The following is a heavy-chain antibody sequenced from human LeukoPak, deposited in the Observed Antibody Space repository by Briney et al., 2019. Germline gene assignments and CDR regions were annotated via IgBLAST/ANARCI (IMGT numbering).Heavy chain of an antibody. CDR3: ARDAPPEAATPVWFDP. CDR2: ISAYNGNT. V-gene: IGHV1-18*01. D-gene: IGHD2-15*01. Sequence: ASVKVSCKASGYTFTSYGISWVRQAPGQGLEWMGWISAYNGNTNYAQKLQGRVTMTTDTSTSTAYMELRSLRSDDTAVYYCARDAPPEAATPVWFDPWGQGTLVTVSS. CDR1: GYTFTSYG. J-gene: IGHJ5*02.